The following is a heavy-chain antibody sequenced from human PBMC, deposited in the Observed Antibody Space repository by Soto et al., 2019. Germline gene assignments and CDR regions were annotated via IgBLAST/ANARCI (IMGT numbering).Heavy chain of an antibody. D-gene: IGHD1-1*01. CDR1: GFSLSTSGMC. Sequence: SGPTLVNPTQALTLTCTFSGFSLSTSGMCVSWIRQPPGKALEWLARIDWDDDKYYSTSLKTRLTISKDTSKNQVVLTMTNMDPVDTATYYCALRMGWNRNWFDPWGQGTLVTVSS. J-gene: IGHJ5*02. CDR3: ALRMGWNRNWFDP. V-gene: IGHV2-70*11. CDR2: IDWDDDK.